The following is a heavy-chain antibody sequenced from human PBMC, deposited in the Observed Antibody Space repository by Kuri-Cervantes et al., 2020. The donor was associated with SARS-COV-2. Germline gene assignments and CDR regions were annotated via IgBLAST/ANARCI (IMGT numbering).Heavy chain of an antibody. CDR1: GGPITSGTYS. V-gene: IGHV4-31*03. CDR3: ARGLGSGTYWGYFSFGMDV. J-gene: IGHJ6*02. CDR2: FSNSGGT. Sequence: SETLFLTCTVSGGPITSGTYSWTWIRQRPGKGLEWIGYFSNSGGTDYNPSLKSRVDISIDTSKNQFSLELSSVTAADRAVYYCARGLGSGTYWGYFSFGMDVWGQGTTVTVSS. D-gene: IGHD3-10*01.